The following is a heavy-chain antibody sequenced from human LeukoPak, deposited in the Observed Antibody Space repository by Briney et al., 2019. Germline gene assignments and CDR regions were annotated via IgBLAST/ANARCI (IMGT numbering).Heavy chain of an antibody. Sequence: GGSLRLSCSASGFPFSSYAMHWVRQAPGKGLEYVSAISDSGGSTYYADSVKGRFTISRDNSKNTLYLQMSSLRAEDTAVYFCVRGYSFGPYGMDVWGQGTTVTVS. CDR1: GFPFSSYA. CDR2: ISDSGGST. J-gene: IGHJ6*02. CDR3: VRGYSFGPYGMDV. D-gene: IGHD2-15*01. V-gene: IGHV3-64D*09.